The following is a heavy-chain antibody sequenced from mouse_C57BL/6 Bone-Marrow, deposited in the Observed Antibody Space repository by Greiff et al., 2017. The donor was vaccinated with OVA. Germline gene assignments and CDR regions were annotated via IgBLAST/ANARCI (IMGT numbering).Heavy chain of an antibody. V-gene: IGHV1-9*01. CDR2: ILPGSGST. CDR1: GYTFTGYW. D-gene: IGHD2-3*01. Sequence: VQLQQSGAELMKPGASVKLSCKATGYTFTGYWIEWVKQRPGHGLEWIGEILPGSGSTNYNEKFKGKATFTAATSSNTAYMQLSSLTTEDSAIYYCARYHYDGVRRSYWYFDVWGTGTTVTVSS. J-gene: IGHJ1*03. CDR3: ARYHYDGVRRSYWYFDV.